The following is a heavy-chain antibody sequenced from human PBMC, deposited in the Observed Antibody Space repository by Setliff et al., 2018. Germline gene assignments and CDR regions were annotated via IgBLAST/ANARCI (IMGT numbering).Heavy chain of an antibody. CDR2: IIPIFGTA. Sequence: SVKVSCKASGGTFSSYAISWVRQAPGQGLEWMGGIIPIFGTANYAQKFQGRVTTTADESTSTAYMELSSLRSEDTAVYYCARYYHDSRGFSYYFDYWGQGTLVTVSS. J-gene: IGHJ4*02. CDR3: ARYYHDSRGFSYYFDY. D-gene: IGHD3-22*01. V-gene: IGHV1-69*13. CDR1: GGTFSSYA.